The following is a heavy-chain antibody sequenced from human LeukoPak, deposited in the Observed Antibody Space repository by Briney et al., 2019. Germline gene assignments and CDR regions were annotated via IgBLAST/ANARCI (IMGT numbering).Heavy chain of an antibody. CDR1: GYTFTGYY. V-gene: IGHV1-2*02. CDR3: ASGGLYTSSSWGAEDY. D-gene: IGHD6-6*01. Sequence: GASVKVSCKASGYTFTGYYMHWVRQAPGQGRAWMGWINPNNGGTNYAQKFQGRVTMTRDTSISTAYMELSRLRSDDTAVYYCASGGLYTSSSWGAEDYWGQGTLVTVSS. J-gene: IGHJ4*02. CDR2: INPNNGGT.